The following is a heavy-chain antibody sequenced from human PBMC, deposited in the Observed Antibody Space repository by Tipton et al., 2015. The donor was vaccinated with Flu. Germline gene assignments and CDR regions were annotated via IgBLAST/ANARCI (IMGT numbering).Heavy chain of an antibody. Sequence: TLSLTCTVSGGFITSGSYYWSWIRQSAGKGLEWIGRIYTTGSTNYNPSLRSRVTISGDTSKNHFSVQLSSLTAADTTVYYCASSPSYSGSGVYPYYFEDWGQGTLVAVSS. J-gene: IGHJ4*02. CDR2: IYTTGST. CDR3: ASSPSYSGSGVYPYYFED. V-gene: IGHV4-61*02. D-gene: IGHD3-10*01. CDR1: GGFITSGSYY.